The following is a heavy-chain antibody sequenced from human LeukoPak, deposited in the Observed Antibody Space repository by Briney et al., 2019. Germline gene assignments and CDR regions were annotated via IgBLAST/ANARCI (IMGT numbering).Heavy chain of an antibody. V-gene: IGHV4-59*01. CDR3: ARTTEGYAGGPGYSYYYYMDV. D-gene: IGHD5-12*01. Sequence: PSETLPLTCTVSGGSISSYYWSWIRQPPGKGLEWIGYIHYSGSTHYNPSLKSRVTISVDTSKNQVPLKLRSVTAADTAVYYCARTTEGYAGGPGYSYYYYMDVWGKGTTVTISS. J-gene: IGHJ6*03. CDR1: GGSISSYY. CDR2: IHYSGST.